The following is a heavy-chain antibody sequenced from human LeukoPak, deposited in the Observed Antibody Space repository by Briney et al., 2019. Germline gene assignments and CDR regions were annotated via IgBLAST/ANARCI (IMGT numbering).Heavy chain of an antibody. CDR3: ARAGRSGVSGIFLSAY. D-gene: IGHD6-19*01. CDR1: GFTFSAYN. V-gene: IGHV3-48*01. Sequence: GGSLRLSCAASGFTFSAYNMNWVRQAPGKGLEWVSYVDSSSSTIYYADSVQGRFTISRDNAKNSLYLQMNSLRAEDTAVYYCARAGRSGVSGIFLSAYWGQGTLVTVSA. J-gene: IGHJ4*02. CDR2: VDSSSSTI.